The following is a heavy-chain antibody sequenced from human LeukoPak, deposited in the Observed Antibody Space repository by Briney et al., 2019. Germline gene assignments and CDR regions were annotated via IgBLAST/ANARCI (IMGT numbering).Heavy chain of an antibody. CDR1: GGSISSYY. Sequence: PSETLSLTCTVSGGSISSYYWSWIRQPAGKGLEWIGRIYTSGSTNYNPSLKSRVTISVDKSKNQFPLKLSSVTAADTAVYYCAGETSSSWYNWFDPWGQGTLVTVSS. CDR3: AGETSSSWYNWFDP. D-gene: IGHD6-13*01. CDR2: IYTSGST. V-gene: IGHV4-4*07. J-gene: IGHJ5*02.